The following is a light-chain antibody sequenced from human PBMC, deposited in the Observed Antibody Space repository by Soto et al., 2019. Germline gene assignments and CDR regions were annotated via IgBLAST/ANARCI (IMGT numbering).Light chain of an antibody. CDR2: EVS. CDR3: CSYAGTKNV. J-gene: IGLJ1*01. V-gene: IGLV2-8*01. CDR1: SSDVGGYNY. Sequence: QSALTQPPSASGSPGQSVTISCTGTSSDVGGYNYVSWYQQHPGKAPKLMIYEVSKRPSGVPDRFSGSKSGNTASLTVSGLQDEDEADYYCCSYAGTKNVFGTGTKLTVL.